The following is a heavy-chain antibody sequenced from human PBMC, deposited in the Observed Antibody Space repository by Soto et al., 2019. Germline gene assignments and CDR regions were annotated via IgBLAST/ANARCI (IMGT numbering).Heavy chain of an antibody. CDR1: GYTFTSYY. CDR3: ARDITSYSSSSFFDY. CDR2: INPSGGST. D-gene: IGHD6-6*01. J-gene: IGHJ4*02. V-gene: IGHV1-46*01. Sequence: ASVKVSCKASGYTFTSYYMHWVRQAPGQGLEWMGIINPSGGSTSYAQKFQGRVTMTRDTSTSTVYMELSSLRAEDTAVYYGARDITSYSSSSFFDYWGQGTLVTVSS.